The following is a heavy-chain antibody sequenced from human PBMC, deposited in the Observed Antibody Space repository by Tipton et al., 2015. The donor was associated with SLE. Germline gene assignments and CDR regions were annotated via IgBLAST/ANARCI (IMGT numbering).Heavy chain of an antibody. D-gene: IGHD1-1*01. V-gene: IGHV4-4*09. J-gene: IGHJ4*02. CDR3: ARGNSGFDY. CDR1: GGSISSHY. Sequence: TLSLTCTVSGGSISSHYWSWIRQPAGKGLEWIGYIYASGSTSYNPSLKSRVTISVDTSKNQFSLKLTSVTAADTAVYYCARGNSGFDYWGQGTLVPVSS. CDR2: IYASGST.